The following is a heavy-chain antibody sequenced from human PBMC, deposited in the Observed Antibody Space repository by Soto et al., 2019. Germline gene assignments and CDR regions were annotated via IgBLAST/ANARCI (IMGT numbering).Heavy chain of an antibody. CDR1: GYTFTIYY. D-gene: IGHD2-2*02. J-gene: IGHJ4*02. V-gene: IGHV1-46*01. Sequence: GASVKVSCKASGYTFTIYYMHWVRQAPVQGLEWMGIINPSGGSTSYAQKFQGRVTMTRDTSTSTVYMELSSLRSEDTAVYYCARDLVSAEYQLLYRVNYFDYWGQGTLVTVSS. CDR3: ARDLVSAEYQLLYRVNYFDY. CDR2: INPSGGST.